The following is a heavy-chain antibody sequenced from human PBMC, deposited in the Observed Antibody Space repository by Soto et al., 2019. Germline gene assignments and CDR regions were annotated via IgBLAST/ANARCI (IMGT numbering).Heavy chain of an antibody. CDR3: ARDTPGQLWLLEFDY. CDR2: INPSGGST. D-gene: IGHD5-18*01. Sequence: ASVKVSCKASGYTFTSYYMHWVRQAPGQGLEWMGIINPSGGSTSYAQKFQGRVTMTRDTSTSTVYMELSSLRSEDTAVYYCARDTPGQLWLLEFDYWGQGTLVTVSS. J-gene: IGHJ4*02. V-gene: IGHV1-46*01. CDR1: GYTFTSYY.